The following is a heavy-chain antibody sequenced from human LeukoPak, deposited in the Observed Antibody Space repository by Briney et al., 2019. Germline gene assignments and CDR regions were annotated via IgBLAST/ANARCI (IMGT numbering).Heavy chain of an antibody. CDR3: ARDSSGWYAVDY. J-gene: IGHJ4*02. CDR2: ISGSGGST. CDR1: GFTFSSYA. Sequence: GGSLRLSCAASGFTFSSYAMSWVRQAPGKGLEWVSAISGSGGSTYYADSVKGRFTISRDNSKNTLYLQMNSLRAEDTAVYYCARDSSGWYAVDYWGQGTLVTVSS. V-gene: IGHV3-23*01. D-gene: IGHD6-19*01.